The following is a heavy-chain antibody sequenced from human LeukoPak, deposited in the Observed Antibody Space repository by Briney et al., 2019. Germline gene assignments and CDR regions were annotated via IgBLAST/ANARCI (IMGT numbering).Heavy chain of an antibody. V-gene: IGHV3-48*03. Sequence: GGSLRLSCAASGFTFSSYEMHWVRQAPGKGLEWVSYISSSGSTIYYADSVKGRFTISRDNSKNTLYLQMNSLRAEDTAVYFCAKDNSGWHSFDHWGQGILVTVSS. CDR1: GFTFSSYE. D-gene: IGHD5-12*01. CDR3: AKDNSGWHSFDH. CDR2: ISSSGSTI. J-gene: IGHJ4*02.